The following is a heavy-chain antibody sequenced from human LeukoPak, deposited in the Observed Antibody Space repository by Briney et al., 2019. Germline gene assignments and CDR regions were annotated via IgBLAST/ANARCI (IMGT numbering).Heavy chain of an antibody. J-gene: IGHJ6*03. CDR1: GGSISSYY. CDR3: ARAFIRYDYMDV. CDR2: IYYSGST. Sequence: PSESLSLTCTVSGGSISSYYWSWIRQPPGKGLEWIGYIYYSGSTNYNPSLKSRVTISVDPSKNQYSLKLSSVTAADTAVYYCARAFIRYDYMDVWGKGTTVTVSS. V-gene: IGHV4-59*01. D-gene: IGHD3-16*01.